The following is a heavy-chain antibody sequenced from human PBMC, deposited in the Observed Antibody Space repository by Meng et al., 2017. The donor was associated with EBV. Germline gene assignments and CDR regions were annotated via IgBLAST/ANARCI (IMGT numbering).Heavy chain of an antibody. Sequence: QVQLVQSGAEVMSPGAAVKVSCKASGYAFPSYILHWVRQAPGQRLEWMGWINVGVGYTKYSQKFQGRVTISSDTSATTGYMELSSLRSEDTAVYYCVRGPPVGVPGHGDYWGQGPLVTVSS. CDR2: INVGVGYT. CDR3: VRGPPVGVPGHGDY. J-gene: IGHJ4*02. CDR1: GYAFPSYI. V-gene: IGHV1-3*01. D-gene: IGHD2-21*01.